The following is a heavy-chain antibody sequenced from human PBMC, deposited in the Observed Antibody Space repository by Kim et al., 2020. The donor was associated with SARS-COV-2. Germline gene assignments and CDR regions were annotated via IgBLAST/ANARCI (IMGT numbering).Heavy chain of an antibody. Sequence: DSVKGRFSVSRDNSRNTLDLQMNSLRAEDTATYYCAKGDCTSTSCYTTDYWGRGTLVTVSS. CDR3: AKGDCTSTSCYTTDY. J-gene: IGHJ4*02. D-gene: IGHD2-2*02. V-gene: IGHV3-23*01.